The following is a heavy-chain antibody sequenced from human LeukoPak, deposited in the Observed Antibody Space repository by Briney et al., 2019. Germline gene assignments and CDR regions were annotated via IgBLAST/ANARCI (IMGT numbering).Heavy chain of an antibody. V-gene: IGHV1-18*01. CDR1: GYTFTSYG. CDR3: ARDGVGATTGYYYYGMDV. Sequence: SVKVSCKASGYTFTSYGISWVRQAPGQGLEWMGWISAYNGNTNYAQKLQGRVTMTTDTSTSTAYMELRSLRSDDTAVYYCARDGVGATTGYYYYGMDVWGQGTTVTVSS. CDR2: ISAYNGNT. J-gene: IGHJ6*02. D-gene: IGHD1-26*01.